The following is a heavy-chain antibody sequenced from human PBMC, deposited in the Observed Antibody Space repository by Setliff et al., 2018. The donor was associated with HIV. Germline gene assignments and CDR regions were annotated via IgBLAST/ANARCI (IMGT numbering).Heavy chain of an antibody. CDR3: ARVGNNRLQFFDH. V-gene: IGHV1-3*01. J-gene: IGHJ4*02. CDR1: GYTSKSYD. Sequence: ASVKVSCKTSGYTSKSYDINWVRQAPGQRPEWMARINAGNGNREYSPKFQGRVTITADTSASTMYMELSSLRSEDTAVYYCARVGNNRLQFFDHWGQGTLVTVSS. CDR2: INAGNGNR. D-gene: IGHD5-12*01.